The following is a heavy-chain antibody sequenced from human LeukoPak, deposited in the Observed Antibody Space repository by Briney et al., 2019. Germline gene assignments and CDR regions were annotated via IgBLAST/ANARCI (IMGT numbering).Heavy chain of an antibody. V-gene: IGHV3-23*01. Sequence: GGSLRLSCAASGFTFSSYAMSWVRQAPGKGLEWVSAISGSGGSTYYADSVKGRFTISRDNSKNTLYLQMNSLRPEDTAVYYCAKAGGGYCSSTSCYLDYWGQGTLVTVSS. CDR2: ISGSGGST. CDR3: AKAGGGYCSSTSCYLDY. J-gene: IGHJ4*02. D-gene: IGHD2-2*01. CDR1: GFTFSSYA.